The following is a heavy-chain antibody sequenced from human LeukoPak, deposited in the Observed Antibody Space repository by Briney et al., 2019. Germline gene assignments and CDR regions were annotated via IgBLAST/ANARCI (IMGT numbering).Heavy chain of an antibody. D-gene: IGHD2-15*01. Sequence: PGGSLRLSCAASGFTFSSYEMNWVRQAPGRGLEWVAYISSSGNTVHYAGSVKGRFTISRDNAKNSLYLQMNRLRAEDTAVYYCTKETPQMDVWGKGTTVTVSS. J-gene: IGHJ6*04. CDR2: ISSSGNTV. V-gene: IGHV3-48*03. CDR3: TKETPQMDV. CDR1: GFTFSSYE.